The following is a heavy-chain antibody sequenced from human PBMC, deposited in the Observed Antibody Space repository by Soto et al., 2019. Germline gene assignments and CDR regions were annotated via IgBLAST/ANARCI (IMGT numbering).Heavy chain of an antibody. CDR2: ISYDGSNK. J-gene: IGHJ4*02. V-gene: IGHV3-30-3*01. CDR1: GFTFSSYA. Sequence: GGSLRLSCAASGFTFSSYAMHWVRQAPGKGLEWVAVISYDGSNKYYADSVKGRFTISRDNSKNTLYLQMNSLRAEDTAVYYCARDHRTTWSGRMAYFDYWGQGTLVTVSS. D-gene: IGHD4-17*01. CDR3: ARDHRTTWSGRMAYFDY.